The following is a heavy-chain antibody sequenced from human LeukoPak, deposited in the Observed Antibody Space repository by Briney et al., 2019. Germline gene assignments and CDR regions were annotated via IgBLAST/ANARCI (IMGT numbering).Heavy chain of an antibody. CDR1: GYTFTGYY. V-gene: IGHV1-2*04. CDR2: INPNSGGT. CDR3: ARDREQQLALPGYGMDV. Sequence: ASVKVSCKASGYTFTGYYMHWVRQAPGQGLEWMGWINPNSGGTNYAQRFQGWVTMTRDTSISTAYMELSRLRSDDTAVYYCARDREQQLALPGYGMDVWGQGTTVTVSS. D-gene: IGHD6-13*01. J-gene: IGHJ6*02.